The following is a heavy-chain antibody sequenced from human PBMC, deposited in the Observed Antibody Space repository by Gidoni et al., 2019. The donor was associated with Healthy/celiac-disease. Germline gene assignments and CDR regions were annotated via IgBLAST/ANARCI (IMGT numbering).Heavy chain of an antibody. J-gene: IGHJ6*03. CDR3: ARDDTMVQANYYYYYMDV. CDR2: INAGNGNT. Sequence: QVQLVQSGAEVKKPGASVTGSCKASGYTFTSYALHWVRQAPGQRLEWMGWINAGNGNTKYSQKFQGRVTITRDTSASTAYMELSSLRSEDTAVYYCARDDTMVQANYYYYYMDVWGKGTTVTVSS. CDR1: GYTFTSYA. V-gene: IGHV1-3*01. D-gene: IGHD3-10*01.